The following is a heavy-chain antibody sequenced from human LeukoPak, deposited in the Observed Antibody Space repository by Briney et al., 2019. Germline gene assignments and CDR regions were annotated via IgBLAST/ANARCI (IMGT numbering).Heavy chain of an antibody. V-gene: IGHV1-2*02. J-gene: IGHJ4*02. Sequence: ASVKVSCKASGYTFTGYYMHWVRQAPGQGLEWMGWINPNSGGTNHAQKSQGRVTMTRDTSISTAYMELSRLRSDDTAVYYCARLWIQLWQDYWGQGTLVTVSS. CDR1: GYTFTGYY. D-gene: IGHD5-18*01. CDR2: INPNSGGT. CDR3: ARLWIQLWQDY.